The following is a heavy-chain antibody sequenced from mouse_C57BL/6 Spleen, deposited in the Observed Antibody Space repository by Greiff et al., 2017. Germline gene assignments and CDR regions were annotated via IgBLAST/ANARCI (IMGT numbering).Heavy chain of an antibody. Sequence: QVQLQQSGPELVKPGASVKISCKASGYTFTDYYINWVKQRPGQGLAWVGWIYPGSGNTKYNEKFKGKATLTVDTSSSTAYMQLSSLTAEDSAVYFCARELRRPDYWSQGTTLTVSS. CDR1: GYTFTDYY. D-gene: IGHD1-1*01. J-gene: IGHJ2*01. V-gene: IGHV1-84*01. CDR2: IYPGSGNT. CDR3: ARELRRPDY.